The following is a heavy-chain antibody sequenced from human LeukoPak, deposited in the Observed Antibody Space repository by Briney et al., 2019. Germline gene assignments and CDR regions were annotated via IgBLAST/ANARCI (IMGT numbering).Heavy chain of an antibody. D-gene: IGHD2-2*01. CDR3: AGTRSREFDY. CDR1: DGSFSGYY. CDR2: IDHGGST. Sequence: SETLSLTCAVYDGSFSGYYWNWIRQPPGKGLEWIGEIDHGGSTTYNPSLKSRVTISLDTSKNQFSLKLSSVTAADTAVYYCAGTRSREFDYWGQGTLVTVSS. J-gene: IGHJ4*02. V-gene: IGHV4-34*01.